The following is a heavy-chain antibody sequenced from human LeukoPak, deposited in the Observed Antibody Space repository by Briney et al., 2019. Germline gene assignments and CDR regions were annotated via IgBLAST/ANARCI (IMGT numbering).Heavy chain of an antibody. CDR1: GGSFSGYY. D-gene: IGHD5-24*01. J-gene: IGHJ4*02. Sequence: SETPSLTCAVYGGSFSGYYWSWIRQPPGKGLEWIGSIYYSGNTYYNPSLKSRVTTSVDTPKNQFSLKLTSVTAADTAVYYCARVGGYNTFDYWGQGTLVTVSS. CDR3: ARVGGYNTFDY. V-gene: IGHV4-34*01. CDR2: IYYSGNT.